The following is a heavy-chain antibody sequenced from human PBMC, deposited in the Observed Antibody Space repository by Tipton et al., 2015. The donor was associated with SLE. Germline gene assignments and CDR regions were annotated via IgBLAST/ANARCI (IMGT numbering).Heavy chain of an antibody. CDR3: ARSKYSYGVDY. CDR1: GFTVSSNY. CDR2: IYSGGST. J-gene: IGHJ4*02. Sequence: SLRLSCAASGFTVSSNYMSWVRQAPGKGLEWVSVIYSGGSTYYADSVKGRFTISRDNSKNTLYLQMSSLRSEDTAVYYCARSKYSYGVDYWGQGTLVTVSS. V-gene: IGHV3-53*05. D-gene: IGHD5-18*01.